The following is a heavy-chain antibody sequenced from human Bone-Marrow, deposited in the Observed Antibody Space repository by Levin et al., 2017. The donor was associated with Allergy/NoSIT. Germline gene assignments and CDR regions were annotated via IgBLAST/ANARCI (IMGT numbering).Heavy chain of an antibody. CDR2: ISGNSATI. Sequence: GGSLRLSCVASGLTFDHYSMNMHWVRQAPGKGLEWVSGISGNSATIGYADSVKGRFTISRDNAKNSLYLNMNSLRVEDTAFYYCAKGHADYAGGNFQRWGQGTLVTVSS. J-gene: IGHJ1*01. V-gene: IGHV3-9*01. CDR1: GLTFDHYS. D-gene: IGHD4-17*01. CDR3: AKGHADYAGGNFQR.